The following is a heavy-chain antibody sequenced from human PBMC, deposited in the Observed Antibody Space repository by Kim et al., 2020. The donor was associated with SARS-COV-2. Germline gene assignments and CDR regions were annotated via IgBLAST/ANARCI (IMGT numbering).Heavy chain of an antibody. Sequence: GGSLRLSCGASGFTFSDYAVHWVRQAPGKGLEWVAVASYDGSDTFYADSVKGRFTISRDNSKNTLYLHMNSLRADETAVYYCARSYYYDSNGYFHDAFDLWGRGTLVSVSS. CDR1: GFTFSDYA. J-gene: IGHJ3*01. V-gene: IGHV3-30*04. CDR2: ASYDGSDT. CDR3: ARSYYYDSNGYFHDAFDL. D-gene: IGHD3-22*01.